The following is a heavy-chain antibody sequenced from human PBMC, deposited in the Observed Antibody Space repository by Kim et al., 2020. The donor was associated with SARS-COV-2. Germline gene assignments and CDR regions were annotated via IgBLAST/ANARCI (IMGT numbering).Heavy chain of an antibody. Sequence: ASVKVSCKASGYTFTSFGFSWVRQAPGQGLEWMGWVNSYNGNTRYAQKVQDRVTVTTDASTNTAYMELRSLRSDDTAVYYCVREGSSGWMSFWGQGTLVTVCS. D-gene: IGHD6-19*01. V-gene: IGHV1-18*04. CDR2: VNSYNGNT. J-gene: IGHJ4*02. CDR3: VREGSSGWMSF. CDR1: GYTFTSFG.